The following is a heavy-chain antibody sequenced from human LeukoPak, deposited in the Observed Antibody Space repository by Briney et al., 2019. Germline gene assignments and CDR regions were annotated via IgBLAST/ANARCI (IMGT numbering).Heavy chain of an antibody. V-gene: IGHV3-9*01. CDR3: ARDSGAAAGLCD. D-gene: IGHD6-13*01. CDR1: GFTFDDYA. J-gene: IGHJ4*02. CDR2: ISWNSGSI. Sequence: PGRSLRLSCAASGFTFDDYAMHWVRQAPGKGLEWVSGISWNSGSIGYADSVKGRFTISRENAKNSLYLQMNSLRAGDTAVYYCARDSGAAAGLCDWGQGTLVTVSS.